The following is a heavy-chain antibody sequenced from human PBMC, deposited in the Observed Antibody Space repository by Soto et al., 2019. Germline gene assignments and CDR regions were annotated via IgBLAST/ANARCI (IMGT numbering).Heavy chain of an antibody. CDR3: VRRAITATTNWGAFDV. CDR1: GYSISSGYY. CDR2: IYHGGST. D-gene: IGHD1-20*01. Sequence: SETLYLTCAVSGYSISSGYYWGWLRQPPGKGLEWIGSIYHGGSTYYNPSLNSRVTLSIDMTNNHVSLILNSVTAEDAAVYFCVRRAITATTNWGAFDVWGQGTVVTVSS. J-gene: IGHJ3*01. V-gene: IGHV4-38-2*01.